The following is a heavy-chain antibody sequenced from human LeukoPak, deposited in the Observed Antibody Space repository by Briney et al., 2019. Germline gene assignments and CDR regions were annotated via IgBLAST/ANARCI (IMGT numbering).Heavy chain of an antibody. D-gene: IGHD3-16*01. Sequence: SETLSLTCTVSGGSISSYYWSWIRQPPGKGLEWIGYIYYSGSTNYNPSLKSRVTISVDTSKNQFSLKLSSVTAADTAVYYCARFSPRALGNYFDYWGQGTLVTVSS. J-gene: IGHJ4*02. CDR3: ARFSPRALGNYFDY. V-gene: IGHV4-59*01. CDR1: GGSISSYY. CDR2: IYYSGST.